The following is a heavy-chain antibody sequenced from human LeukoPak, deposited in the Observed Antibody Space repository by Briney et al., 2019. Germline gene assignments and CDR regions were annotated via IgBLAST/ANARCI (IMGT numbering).Heavy chain of an antibody. V-gene: IGHV3-48*01. D-gene: IGHD3-3*01. CDR1: GFTFSSYS. J-gene: IGHJ6*03. CDR3: ARRVLRFLEWPTRNYYYYYMDV. Sequence: QPGGSLRPSCAASGFTFSSYSMNWVRQAPGKGLEWVSYISSSSSTIYYADPVKGRFTISRDNAKNSLYLQMNSLRAEDTAVYYCARRVLRFLEWPTRNYYYYYMDVWGKGTTVTVSS. CDR2: ISSSSSTI.